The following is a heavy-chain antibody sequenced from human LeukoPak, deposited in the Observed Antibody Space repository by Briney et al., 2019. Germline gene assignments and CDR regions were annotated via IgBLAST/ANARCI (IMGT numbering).Heavy chain of an antibody. CDR1: GGSISSYY. J-gene: IGHJ6*02. CDR3: ARGPLRYSYGMDV. Sequence: SETLSLTCTVSGGSISSYYWSWIRQPPGKGLEWIGYIYYSGSTNYNPSLKSRVTISVDTSKNQFSLKLSSVTAADTAVYYCARGPLRYSYGMDVWGQGTTVTVSS. V-gene: IGHV4-59*01. CDR2: IYYSGST. D-gene: IGHD5-18*01.